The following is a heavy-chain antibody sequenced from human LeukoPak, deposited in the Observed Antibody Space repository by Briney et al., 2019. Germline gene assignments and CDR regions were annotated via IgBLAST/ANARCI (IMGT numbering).Heavy chain of an antibody. J-gene: IGHJ4*02. CDR2: IIPIFGTA. D-gene: IGHD3-10*01. V-gene: IGHV1-69*05. Sequence: ASVKVSCTASGGTFSSYAISWVRQAPGQGLEWMGRIIPIFGTANYAQKFQGRVTITTDESTSTAYMELSSLRSEDTAVYYCARTSPRYGSGCYYTHFDSGGQGTLVTVSS. CDR3: ARTSPRYGSGCYYTHFDS. CDR1: GGTFSSYA.